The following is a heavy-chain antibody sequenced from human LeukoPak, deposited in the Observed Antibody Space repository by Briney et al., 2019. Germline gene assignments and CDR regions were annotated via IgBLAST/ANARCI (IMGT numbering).Heavy chain of an antibody. D-gene: IGHD3-22*01. CDR2: ICYSGSSI. CDR3: ARAYYYDSSGYFGN. CDR1: GFTFRDYY. Sequence: PGGSLRLSCAVSGFTFRDYYMSWIRQAPGKGLEWVSYICYSGSSIFYADSVKGRYTISRDNAKTSLYLQMNRLRAEETAVYYCARAYYYDSSGYFGNGGQGTLVTVSS. J-gene: IGHJ4*02. V-gene: IGHV3-11*01.